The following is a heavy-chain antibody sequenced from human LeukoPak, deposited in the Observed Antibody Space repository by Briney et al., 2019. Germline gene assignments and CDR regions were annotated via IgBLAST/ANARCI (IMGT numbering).Heavy chain of an antibody. J-gene: IGHJ4*02. CDR2: INYSGST. V-gene: IGHV4-39*01. Sequence: PSETLSLTCTVSGGSISSYYWSWIRQPPGKGLEWIASINYSGSTYYNPSLKSRVTISVDTSENQFSLKLSSVTAADTAVYYCARYVVYGSGKYYFDYWGQGTLVTVYS. CDR3: ARYVVYGSGKYYFDY. CDR1: GGSISSYY. D-gene: IGHD3-10*01.